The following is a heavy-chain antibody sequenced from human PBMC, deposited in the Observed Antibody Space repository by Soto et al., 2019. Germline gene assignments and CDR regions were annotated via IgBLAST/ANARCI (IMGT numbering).Heavy chain of an antibody. V-gene: IGHV1-46*02. D-gene: IGHD4-17*01. Sequence: QVQLVQSGAEVRKPGASVRLSCETSGYNFNQYYIHWVRQAPGQGLEWMGIIKLRGGTTEYAHKFRGRVTVTVDTPTSTAYMQLSSLRSEDTAVYFCARGPDDSDVPRWDYWGQGTLVTVSS. CDR2: IKLRGGTT. CDR1: GYNFNQYY. J-gene: IGHJ4*02. CDR3: ARGPDDSDVPRWDY.